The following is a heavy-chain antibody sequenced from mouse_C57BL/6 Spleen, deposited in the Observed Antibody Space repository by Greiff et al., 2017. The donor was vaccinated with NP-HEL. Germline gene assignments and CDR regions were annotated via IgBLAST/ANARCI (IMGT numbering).Heavy chain of an antibody. D-gene: IGHD2-3*01. Sequence: EVQLQQSGPELVKPGASVKISCKASGYTFTDYYMNWVKQSHGKSLEWIGDINPNNGGTSYNQKFKGKATLTVDKSSSTAYMELRSLTSEDSAVYYCARKRWLLVGPFAYWGQGTLLTVSA. J-gene: IGHJ3*01. CDR1: GYTFTDYY. CDR2: INPNNGGT. V-gene: IGHV1-26*01. CDR3: ARKRWLLVGPFAY.